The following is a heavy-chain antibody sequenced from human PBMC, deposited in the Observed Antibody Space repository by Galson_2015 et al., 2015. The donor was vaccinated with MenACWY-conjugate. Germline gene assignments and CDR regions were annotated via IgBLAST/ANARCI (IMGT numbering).Heavy chain of an antibody. Sequence: IKSKTDGGTTDYAAPVKGRFTISRDDSKNTLYLQMNSLKTEDTAVYYCTTSIAPGRLDYWGQGTLVTVSS. CDR2: IKSKTDGGTT. CDR3: TTSIAPGRLDY. D-gene: IGHD6-6*01. J-gene: IGHJ4*02. V-gene: IGHV3-15*01.